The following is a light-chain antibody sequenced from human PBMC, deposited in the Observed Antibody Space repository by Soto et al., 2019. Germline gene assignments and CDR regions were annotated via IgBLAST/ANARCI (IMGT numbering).Light chain of an antibody. CDR1: QSVSSSY. Sequence: EIVLTQSPGTLSLSPGERATLSCRASQSVSSSYLAWYQQKPGQAPRLLMYGASNRATGIPDRFSGSGSGADFTLTINRLEPEDFAVYYCQQYDNSYTFGQGTKLEIK. CDR2: GAS. V-gene: IGKV3-20*01. CDR3: QQYDNSYT. J-gene: IGKJ2*01.